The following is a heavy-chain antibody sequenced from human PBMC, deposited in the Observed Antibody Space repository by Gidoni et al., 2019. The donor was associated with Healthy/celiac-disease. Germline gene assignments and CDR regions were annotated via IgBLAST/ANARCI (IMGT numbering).Heavy chain of an antibody. Sequence: QLQLQESGPGLVKPSETLSLTCTVSGGSISSSSYYWGWLRPPPGKGLEWIGSIYYSGSTYYNPSLQSLVPISVDTSKNPFSLKLSSVTAADTAVYYCARQGGGIYQRYMDVWGQGTTVTVSS. CDR2: IYYSGST. V-gene: IGHV4-39*01. D-gene: IGHD1-26*01. CDR1: GGSISSSSYY. CDR3: ARQGGGIYQRYMDV. J-gene: IGHJ6*02.